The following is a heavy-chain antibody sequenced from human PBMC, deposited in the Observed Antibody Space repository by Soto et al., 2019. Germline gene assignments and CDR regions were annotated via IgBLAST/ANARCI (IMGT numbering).Heavy chain of an antibody. J-gene: IGHJ5*02. Sequence: GASVKVSCKASGGTFSSYTISWVRQAPGQGLEWMGRIIPILGIANYAQKFQDRVTITADKSTSTAYMELSSLRSEDTAVYYCARDIPRDCSSTSCYTVNWFDPWGQGTLVTVSS. CDR2: IIPILGIA. V-gene: IGHV1-69*04. CDR3: ARDIPRDCSSTSCYTVNWFDP. D-gene: IGHD2-2*02. CDR1: GGTFSSYT.